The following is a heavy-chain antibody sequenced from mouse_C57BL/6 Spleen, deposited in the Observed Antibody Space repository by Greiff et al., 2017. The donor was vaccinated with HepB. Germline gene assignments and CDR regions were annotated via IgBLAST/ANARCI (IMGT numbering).Heavy chain of an antibody. V-gene: IGHV1-80*01. D-gene: IGHD1-1*01. J-gene: IGHJ2*01. CDR2: IYPGDGDT. Sequence: VQLQQSGAELVKPGASVKISCKASGYAFSSYWMNWVKQRPGKGLEWIGQIYPGDGDTNYNGKFKGKATLTADKSSSTAYMQLSSLTSEDSAVYFCARGISYYYGSRRYFDYWGQGTTLTVSS. CDR3: ARGISYYYGSRRYFDY. CDR1: GYAFSSYW.